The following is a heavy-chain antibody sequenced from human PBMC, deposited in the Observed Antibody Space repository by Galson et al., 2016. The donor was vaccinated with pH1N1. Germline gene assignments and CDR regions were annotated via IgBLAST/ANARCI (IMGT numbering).Heavy chain of an antibody. CDR1: GLTLSDYY. V-gene: IGHV3-11*01. D-gene: IGHD6-13*01. CDR3: AREWGIGAAGPLDS. J-gene: IGHJ4*02. Sequence: SLRLSCAASGLTLSDYYMNWIRETPERGLEWLSSIGSSGNVAYADSVKGRFTISRDNAQNSLLLQMDSLRVDDTALYYCAREWGIGAAGPLDSWGQGVLVIVSS. CDR2: IGSSGNV.